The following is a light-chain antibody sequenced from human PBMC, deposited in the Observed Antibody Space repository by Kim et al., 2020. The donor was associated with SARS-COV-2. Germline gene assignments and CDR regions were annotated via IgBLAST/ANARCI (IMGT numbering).Light chain of an antibody. V-gene: IGKV1-5*03. CDR3: QQYNLNPLA. CDR1: QTVSTW. CDR2: KAS. J-gene: IGKJ4*01. Sequence: DNQRTQSPSSLSASVGDTVTISCRASQTVSTWLAWYQQKPGTAPKLLIYKASNLQSGVPSRFSGSGSGTQFTLTITGLQPDDFATYYCQQYNLNPLAFGGGATVDIQ.